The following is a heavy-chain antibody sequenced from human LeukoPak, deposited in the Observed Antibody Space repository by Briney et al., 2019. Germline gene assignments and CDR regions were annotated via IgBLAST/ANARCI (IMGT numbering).Heavy chain of an antibody. CDR1: GYTFTSYG. V-gene: IGHV1-69*05. J-gene: IGHJ1*01. CDR2: MIPVFGTA. D-gene: IGHD2-21*01. Sequence: SVKVSCKASGYTFTSYGISWVRQVPGQGLEWMGRMIPVFGTANYAQNFQGRVTITTDESTSTAYMELSSLRSEDTAVYYCATDQGLYYGNMYYRAWGQGTLVTVSS. CDR3: ATDQGLYYGNMYYRA.